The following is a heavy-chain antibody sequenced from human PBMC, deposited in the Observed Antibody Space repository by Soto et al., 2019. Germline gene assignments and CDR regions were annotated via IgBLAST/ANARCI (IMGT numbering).Heavy chain of an antibody. CDR3: ARDHTYYYYGMDV. J-gene: IGHJ6*02. V-gene: IGHV3-30-3*01. Sequence: GGSLRLSCAASGFTFSSYAMHWVRQAPGKGLEWVAVISYDGSNKYYADSVKGRFTISRDNSKNTLYLQMNSLRAEDTAVYYCARDHTYYYYGMDVWGQGTTVT. CDR1: GFTFSSYA. CDR2: ISYDGSNK.